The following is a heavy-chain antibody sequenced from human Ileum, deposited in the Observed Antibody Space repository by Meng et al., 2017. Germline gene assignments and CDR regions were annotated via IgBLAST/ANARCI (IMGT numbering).Heavy chain of an antibody. CDR2: TYYRSRWYN. J-gene: IGHJ4*02. CDR1: GDSVSSDTVA. V-gene: IGHV6-1*01. CDR3: AGKDWGEGLDF. Sequence: HVQLQQSGPGLVKPSQTLSHTCAISGDSVSSDTVAWNWIRQSPSRGPEWLGRTYYRSRWYNNYAVSVKSRITINPDTSKNQFSLQLNSVTPDDTAVYYCAGKDWGEGLDFWDQGTLVTVSS. D-gene: IGHD7-27*01.